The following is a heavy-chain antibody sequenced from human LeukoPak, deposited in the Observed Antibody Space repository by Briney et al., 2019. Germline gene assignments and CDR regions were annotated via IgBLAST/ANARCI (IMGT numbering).Heavy chain of an antibody. Sequence: GASVKVSCKTSGDTFTGYYMHWVRQAPGQGLEWMGWINPNSGGTNYAQKFQGRVTMTRDTSISTAYMELSRLRSDDTAVYYCARVEHSSSSYYYYYYMDVWGKGTTVTVSS. V-gene: IGHV1-2*02. D-gene: IGHD6-6*01. CDR3: ARVEHSSSSYYYYYYMDV. CDR2: INPNSGGT. J-gene: IGHJ6*03. CDR1: GDTFTGYY.